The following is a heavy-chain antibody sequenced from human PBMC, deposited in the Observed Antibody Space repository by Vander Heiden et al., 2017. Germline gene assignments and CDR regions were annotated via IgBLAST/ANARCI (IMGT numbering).Heavy chain of an antibody. CDR3: ARLGYCSGGSCLPPYYYGMDV. CDR2: MNPNSGNT. J-gene: IGHJ6*02. Sequence: RQAPGQGLEWMGWMNPNSGNTGYAQKFQGRVTMTRNTSISTAYMELSSLRSEDTAVYYCARLGYCSGGSCLPPYYYGMDVWGQGTTVTVSS. D-gene: IGHD2-15*01. V-gene: IGHV1-8*01.